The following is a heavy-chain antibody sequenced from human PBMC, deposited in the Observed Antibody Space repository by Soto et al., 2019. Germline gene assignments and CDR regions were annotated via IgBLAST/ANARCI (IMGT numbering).Heavy chain of an antibody. CDR1: GGSFSGYY. Sequence: SETLSLTCAVYGGSFSGYYWTWIRQPPGKGLEWIGEINHSGTINFNPSLKSRLTISLDTSKKHFSLKLSSVTDADTAAYYCARADRTLVTSYSLDVWGQGTTVTVYS. CDR2: INHSGTI. V-gene: IGHV4-34*01. D-gene: IGHD2-21*02. J-gene: IGHJ6*02. CDR3: ARADRTLVTSYSLDV.